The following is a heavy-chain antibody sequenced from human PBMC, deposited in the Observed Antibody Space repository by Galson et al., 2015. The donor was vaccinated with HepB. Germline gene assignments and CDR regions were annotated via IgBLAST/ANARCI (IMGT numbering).Heavy chain of an antibody. CDR2: IYYSGST. CDR3: ASYYYGSGSYYNPTPTHDY. D-gene: IGHD3-10*01. CDR1: GGSISSSSYY. J-gene: IGHJ4*02. Sequence: ETLSLTCTVSGGSISSSSYYWGWIRQPPGKGLEWIGSIYYSGSTYYNPSLKSRVTISVDTSKNQFSLKLSSVTAADTAVYYCASYYYGSGSYYNPTPTHDYWGQGTLVTVSS. V-gene: IGHV4-39*01.